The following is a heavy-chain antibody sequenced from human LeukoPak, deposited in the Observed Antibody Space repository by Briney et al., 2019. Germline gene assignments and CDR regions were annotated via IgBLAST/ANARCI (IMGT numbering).Heavy chain of an antibody. CDR3: ARGPHDYGDY. CDR1: GYTFTSYY. Sequence: ASVKVSCKASGYTFTSYYIHWVRQAPGQGLEWMGWINPNSGGTIYAQKFQGRVTMTRDTSISTAYMDLSRLRSDDTAVYYCARGPHDYGDYWGQGTLVTVSS. J-gene: IGHJ4*02. V-gene: IGHV1-2*02. CDR2: INPNSGGT.